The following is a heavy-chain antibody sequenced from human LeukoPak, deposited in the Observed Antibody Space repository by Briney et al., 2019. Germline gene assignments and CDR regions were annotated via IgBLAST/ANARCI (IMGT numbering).Heavy chain of an antibody. J-gene: IGHJ4*02. CDR2: ISSNGDNT. CDR1: GFTFSTYV. Sequence: PGGSLRLSCSVSGFTFSTYVMHWVRQAPGKGLEYVSAISSNGDNTYYADSVKGRFTISRDNSKNTLYLRMSSLRPDDTAVYFCVRGTGYWGQGTLVTVSS. V-gene: IGHV3-64D*06. CDR3: VRGTGY.